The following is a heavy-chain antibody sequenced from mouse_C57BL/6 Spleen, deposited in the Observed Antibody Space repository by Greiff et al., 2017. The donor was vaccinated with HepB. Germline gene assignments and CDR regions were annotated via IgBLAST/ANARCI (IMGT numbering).Heavy chain of an antibody. CDR2: IDPSDSYT. CDR3: ARAGPWAMDY. V-gene: IGHV1-50*01. J-gene: IGHJ4*01. Sequence: VQLQQPGAELVKPGASVKLSCKASGYTFTSYWMQWVKQRPGQGLEWIGEIDPSDSYTNYNQKFKGKATLTVDTSSSTAYMQLSSLTSEDSAVYYCARAGPWAMDYWGQGTSVTVSS. CDR1: GYTFTSYW. D-gene: IGHD4-1*01.